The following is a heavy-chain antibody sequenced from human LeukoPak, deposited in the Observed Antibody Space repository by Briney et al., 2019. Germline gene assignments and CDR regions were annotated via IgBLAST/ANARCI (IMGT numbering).Heavy chain of an antibody. D-gene: IGHD5-12*01. J-gene: IGHJ6*03. CDR1: GYTFTSYA. Sequence: GASVKVSCKSSGYTFTSYAMNWVRQAPGQGLEWMGWISTNTGNPTYAQGFTGRFVFSLDTSVSTAYLQINSLKAEDTAVYYCARDYSGYDNHYYYYMDVWGKGTTVTVSS. CDR2: ISTNTGNP. CDR3: ARDYSGYDNHYYYYMDV. V-gene: IGHV7-4-1*02.